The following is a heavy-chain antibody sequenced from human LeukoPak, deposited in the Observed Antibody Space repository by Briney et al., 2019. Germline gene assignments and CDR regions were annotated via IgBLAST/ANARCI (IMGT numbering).Heavy chain of an antibody. D-gene: IGHD6-25*01. Sequence: GASVKVSCKASGYTFTSYDINWVRQATGQGLEWMGYMNPNSGNGGYAQKFRGRVTITTDTSISTAYMELSGLTSEDTAVYYCARELRRDDIWGQGTLVTVSS. CDR1: GYTFTSYD. J-gene: IGHJ3*02. V-gene: IGHV1-8*03. CDR3: ARELRRDDI. CDR2: MNPNSGNG.